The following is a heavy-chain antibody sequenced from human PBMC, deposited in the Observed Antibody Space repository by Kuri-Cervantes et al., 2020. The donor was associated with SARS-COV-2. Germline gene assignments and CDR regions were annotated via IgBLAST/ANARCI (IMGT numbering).Heavy chain of an antibody. CDR2: ISAYNGNT. V-gene: IGHV1-18*01. Sequence: GESLKISCKASGYTFTSYGISWVRQAPGQGLEWMGWISAYNGNTNYAQKLQGRVTMTTDTSTSTAYMELRSLRSDDTAVYYCARSLMRFGGLLCCDYWGQGTLVTVSS. J-gene: IGHJ4*02. D-gene: IGHD3-10*01. CDR1: GYTFTSYG. CDR3: ARSLMRFGGLLCCDY.